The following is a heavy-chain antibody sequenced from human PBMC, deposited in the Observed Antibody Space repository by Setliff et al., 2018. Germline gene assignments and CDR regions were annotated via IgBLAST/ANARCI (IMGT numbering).Heavy chain of an antibody. Sequence: GASVKVSCKASGYAFTSYYMYWVRQAPGQGLEWMGTINTGGGSASIVDQFQGRVTMTRDTSTSTIYLELTSLRSDDTAVYYCARAGVAAAGKKGVFEHWGHGTLVTVSS. D-gene: IGHD6-13*01. CDR2: INTGGGSA. J-gene: IGHJ4*01. V-gene: IGHV1-46*01. CDR1: GYAFTSYY. CDR3: ARAGVAAAGKKGVFEH.